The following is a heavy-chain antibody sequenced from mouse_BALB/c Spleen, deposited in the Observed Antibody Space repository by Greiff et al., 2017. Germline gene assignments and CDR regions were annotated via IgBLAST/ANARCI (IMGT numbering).Heavy chain of an antibody. V-gene: IGHV5-9-3*01. CDR3: ARHRYDGNAFAY. CDR1: GFTFSSYA. Sequence: EVMLVESGGGLVKPGGSLKLSCAASGFTFSSYAMSWVRQTPEKRLEWVATISSGGSYTYYPDSVKGRFTISRDNAKNTLYLQMSSLRSEDTAMYYCARHRYDGNAFAYWGQGTLVTVSA. J-gene: IGHJ3*01. D-gene: IGHD2-14*01. CDR2: ISSGGSYT.